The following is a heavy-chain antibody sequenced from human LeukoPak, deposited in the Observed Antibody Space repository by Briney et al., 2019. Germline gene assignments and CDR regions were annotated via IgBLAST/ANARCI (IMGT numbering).Heavy chain of an antibody. V-gene: IGHV3-23*01. D-gene: IGHD2-2*01. J-gene: IGHJ4*02. CDR1: GFTFSSYD. Sequence: PGGSLRLSCAASGFTFSSYDMSWVRQAPGKRLQWVSTISGSGASTYYAESLKGRFTISRDNPGNTVYLQMNSLRAEDTAVYYCAKLSRGVVPGEGYWGQGTLVTVSS. CDR2: ISGSGAST. CDR3: AKLSRGVVPGEGY.